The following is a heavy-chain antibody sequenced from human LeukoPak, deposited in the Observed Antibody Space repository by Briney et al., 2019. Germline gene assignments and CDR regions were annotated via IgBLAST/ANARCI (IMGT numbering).Heavy chain of an antibody. Sequence: PSETLSLTCTVSGGSVSSGNYYWSWIRQPPGKGLEWIAYIYYSGTTYYNPSLKSRVTISVDTSKNQFSLKLSSVTAADTAVYYCARGRSSSWDFDYWGQGTLVTVSS. J-gene: IGHJ4*02. CDR2: IYYSGTT. CDR3: ARGRSSSWDFDY. V-gene: IGHV4-30-4*01. D-gene: IGHD6-13*01. CDR1: GGSVSSGNYY.